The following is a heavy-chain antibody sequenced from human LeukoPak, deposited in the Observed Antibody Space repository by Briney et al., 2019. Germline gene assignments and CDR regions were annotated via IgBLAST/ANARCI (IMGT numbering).Heavy chain of an antibody. D-gene: IGHD5-18*01. Sequence: SETLSLTCTVSGGSISSYYWSWIRQPPGKGLEWIGYIYYSGSTNYNPSLKSRVTISVDTSKNQFSLKLSSVTAADTAVYYCARGVSRGYSYGYGYWGQGTLVTVSS. CDR1: GGSISSYY. J-gene: IGHJ4*02. CDR3: ARGVSRGYSYGYGY. V-gene: IGHV4-59*08. CDR2: IYYSGST.